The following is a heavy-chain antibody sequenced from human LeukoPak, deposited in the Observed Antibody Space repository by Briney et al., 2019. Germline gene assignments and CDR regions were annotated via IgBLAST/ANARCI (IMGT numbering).Heavy chain of an antibody. Sequence: GWSLRLSCAASGFTFSSYGMHWVRQAPGKGLEWVAVIWYDGSNKYYADSVKGRFTISRDNSKNTLYLQMNSLRAEDTAVYYCARGSAGGIAAAGSWNWFDPWGQGTLVTVSS. CDR3: ARGSAGGIAAAGSWNWFDP. CDR2: IWYDGSNK. V-gene: IGHV3-33*01. D-gene: IGHD6-13*01. CDR1: GFTFSSYG. J-gene: IGHJ5*02.